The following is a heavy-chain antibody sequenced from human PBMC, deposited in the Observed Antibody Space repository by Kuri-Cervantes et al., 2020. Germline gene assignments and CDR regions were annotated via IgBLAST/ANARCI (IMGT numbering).Heavy chain of an antibody. Sequence: GGSLRLSCAASGFTVSSNYMSWVRQAPGKGLEWVSVIYSGGSTYYADSVKGRFTISRDNAKNSLYLQMNSLRDEDTAVYYCARVSSIVGAASDCWGQGTLVTVSS. D-gene: IGHD1-26*01. CDR3: ARVSSIVGAASDC. V-gene: IGHV3-53*01. J-gene: IGHJ4*02. CDR1: GFTVSSNY. CDR2: IYSGGST.